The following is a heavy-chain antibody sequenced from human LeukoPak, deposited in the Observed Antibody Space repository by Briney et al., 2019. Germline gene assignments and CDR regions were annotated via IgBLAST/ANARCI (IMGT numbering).Heavy chain of an antibody. D-gene: IGHD6-13*01. CDR1: GGSFSGYY. CDR3: ASDRIAAAGTGYYYYYYGMDV. J-gene: IGHJ6*02. Sequence: ASETLSLTCAVYGGSFSGYYWSWIRQPPGKGLEWIGEINHSGSTNYNPSLKSRVTISVDTSKNQFSLKLSSVTATDTAVYYCASDRIAAAGTGYYYYYYGMDVWGQGTTVTASS. V-gene: IGHV4-34*01. CDR2: INHSGST.